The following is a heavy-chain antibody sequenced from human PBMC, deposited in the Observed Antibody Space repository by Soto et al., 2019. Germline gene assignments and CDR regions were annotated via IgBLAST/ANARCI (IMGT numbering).Heavy chain of an antibody. V-gene: IGHV4-30-2*01. CDR2: IYHSGST. J-gene: IGHJ5*02. CDR1: GGSISSGGYS. D-gene: IGHD6-13*01. Sequence: QLQLQESGSGLVKPSQTLSLTCAVSGGSISSGGYSWSWIRQPPGKGLEWIGYIYHSGSTYYNPSLRSRVTRSVDRSKNQFSLKLSSVTAADTAVYYCARGAAAGYNWFDPWGQGTMVTVSS. CDR3: ARGAAAGYNWFDP.